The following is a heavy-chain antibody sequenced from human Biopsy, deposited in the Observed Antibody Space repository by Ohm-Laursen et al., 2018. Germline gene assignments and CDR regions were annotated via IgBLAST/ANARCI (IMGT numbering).Heavy chain of an antibody. CDR3: GRAVRNQLLTDP. CDR1: GYTLTSYD. D-gene: IGHD1-1*01. J-gene: IGHJ5*02. CDR2: LNPVSGNS. V-gene: IGHV1-8*01. Sequence: ASVKVSCKASGYTLTSYDITWVRQASGQGPEWIGWLNPVSGNSNFGQKFRVRVTVTSDTSISTAYMELSGLTFDDTASYYCGRAVRNQLLTDPWGQGTLVTVTS.